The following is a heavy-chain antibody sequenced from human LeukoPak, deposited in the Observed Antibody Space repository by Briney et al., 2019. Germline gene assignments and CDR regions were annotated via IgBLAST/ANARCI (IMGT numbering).Heavy chain of an antibody. CDR1: GFTFSSYS. CDR3: AGGMTEELRYFDWLLIPYYYGMDV. Sequence: GGSLRLSCAASGFTFSSYSMNWVRQAPGKGLEWVSSISSSSSYIYYADSVKGRFTISRDNAKNSLYLQMNSLRAEDTAVYYCAGGMTEELRYFDWLLIPYYYGMDVWGQGTTVTVSS. CDR2: ISSSSSYI. J-gene: IGHJ6*02. V-gene: IGHV3-21*01. D-gene: IGHD3-9*01.